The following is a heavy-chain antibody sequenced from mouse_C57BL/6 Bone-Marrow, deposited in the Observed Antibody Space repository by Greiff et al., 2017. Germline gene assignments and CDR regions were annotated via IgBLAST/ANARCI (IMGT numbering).Heavy chain of an antibody. CDR3: ARGPLLRPMDY. Sequence: EVQGVESGGGLVKPGGSLKLSCAASGFTFSDYGMHWVRQAPEKGLEWVAYISSGSSTIYYADTVKGRFTISRDNAKNTLFLQMTSLRTEETAMYYCARGPLLRPMDYWGQGTSVTVSS. D-gene: IGHD1-2*01. V-gene: IGHV5-17*01. J-gene: IGHJ4*01. CDR2: ISSGSSTI. CDR1: GFTFSDYG.